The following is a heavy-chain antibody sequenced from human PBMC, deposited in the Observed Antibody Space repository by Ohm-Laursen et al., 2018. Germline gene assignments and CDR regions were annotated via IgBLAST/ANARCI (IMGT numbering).Heavy chain of an antibody. CDR1: GGSISRGRYY. V-gene: IGHV4-61*01. D-gene: IGHD3-3*01. CDR2: SYYSGST. CDR3: AREGGWSALDV. J-gene: IGHJ6*02. Sequence: GTLSLTCTVSGGSISRGRYYWTWIRQPPGKGLEWIGYSYYSGSTDYNPSLKSRVTISVDTSKNQFSLNLRSVTAADTAVYYCAREGGWSALDVWGQGTTVIVSS.